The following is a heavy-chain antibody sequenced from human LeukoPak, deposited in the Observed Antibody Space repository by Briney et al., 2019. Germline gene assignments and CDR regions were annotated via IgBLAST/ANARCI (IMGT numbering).Heavy chain of an antibody. CDR2: ISAYNGNT. V-gene: IGHV1-18*01. CDR1: GYTFTSYG. Sequence: ASVKVSCKASGYTFTSYGISWVRQAPGQGLEWMGWISAYNGNTNYVQNLQGRVTMTTDTPTSTAYMELRSLRSDDTAVYYCARVDILTGYYFFDYWGQGTLVTVSS. J-gene: IGHJ4*02. CDR3: ARVDILTGYYFFDY. D-gene: IGHD3-9*01.